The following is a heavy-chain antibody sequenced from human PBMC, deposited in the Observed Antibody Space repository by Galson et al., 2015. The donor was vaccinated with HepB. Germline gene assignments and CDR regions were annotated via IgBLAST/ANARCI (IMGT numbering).Heavy chain of an antibody. V-gene: IGHV3-30*18. CDR3: AKRILTGYNHYGMDV. D-gene: IGHD3-9*01. CDR1: GFTFSSYG. Sequence: SLRLSCAASGFTFSSYGMHWVRQAPGKGLEWVAVISNDGSKKYYADSVKGRFTISRDNSKNTLYLQMNSLRAEDTAVYYCAKRILTGYNHYGMDVWGQGTTVTVSS. CDR2: ISNDGSKK. J-gene: IGHJ6*02.